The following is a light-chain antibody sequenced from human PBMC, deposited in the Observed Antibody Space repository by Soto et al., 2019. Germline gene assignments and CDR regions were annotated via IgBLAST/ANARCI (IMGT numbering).Light chain of an antibody. J-gene: IGKJ4*01. V-gene: IGKV3-20*01. Sequence: EILLTQSPATLSLSPGERATLSCRASQNVNNYLAWYQQKPGQAPRLLIYDASSRATGIPDRFSGGGSGTDFTLTISRLEPEDFAVYYCQQFSSYPLTFGGGTKVDI. CDR1: QNVNNY. CDR2: DAS. CDR3: QQFSSYPLT.